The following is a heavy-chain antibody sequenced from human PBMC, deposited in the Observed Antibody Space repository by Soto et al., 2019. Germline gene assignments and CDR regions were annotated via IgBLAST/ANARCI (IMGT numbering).Heavy chain of an antibody. Sequence: EVQLLESGGGLVLPGGSLRLSCAGSGFTPTTTPLSWVRQAPGKGLEWLTSISGTGSRTYYVDSVKGRFFISRDNSKNTVTLQMNNLTVDDTAVYYCATSFRYFDNWGQGTRVSVYS. CDR1: GFTPTTTP. V-gene: IGHV3-23*01. CDR3: ATSFRYFDN. CDR2: ISGTGSRT. J-gene: IGHJ4*02. D-gene: IGHD3-9*01.